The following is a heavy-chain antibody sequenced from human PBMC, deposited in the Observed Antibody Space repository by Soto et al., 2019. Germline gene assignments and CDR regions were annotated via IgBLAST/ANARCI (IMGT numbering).Heavy chain of an antibody. CDR2: IYYSGST. CDR1: GGSISSGDYY. CDR3: ARGSADLRYDILPVFDP. V-gene: IGHV4-30-4*01. Sequence: SETLSLTCTVSGGSISSGDYYWSWIRQPPGKGLEWIGYIYYSGSTYYNPSLKSRVTISVDTSKNQFSLKLSSVTAADTAVYYCARGSADLRYDILPVFDPWGQGTLVTVSS. J-gene: IGHJ5*02. D-gene: IGHD3-9*01.